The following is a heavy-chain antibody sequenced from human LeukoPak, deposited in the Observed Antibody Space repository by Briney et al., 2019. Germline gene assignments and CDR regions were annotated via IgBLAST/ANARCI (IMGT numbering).Heavy chain of an antibody. CDR3: ARGGSLTYYDYIWGSSGAHDI. V-gene: IGHV1-18*01. J-gene: IGHJ3*02. CDR2: ISAYNGNT. D-gene: IGHD3-16*01. CDR1: VYTFTSYG. Sequence: ASMKVSCKASVYTFTSYGISWVRQAPGQGLEWMGWISAYNGNTNCAQKLQGRVTMTADTSTSTAYMELRSLRSDDTAVYYCARGGSLTYYDYIWGSSGAHDIWGQGTMVTVSS.